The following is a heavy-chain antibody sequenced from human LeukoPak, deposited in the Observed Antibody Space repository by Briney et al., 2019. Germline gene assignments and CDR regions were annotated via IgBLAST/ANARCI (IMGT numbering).Heavy chain of an antibody. J-gene: IGHJ3*02. V-gene: IGHV4-34*01. CDR2: INHSGST. Sequence: SETLSLTCAVYGGSFSGDYWSWIRQPPGKGLEWIGEINHSGSTNYNPSLKSRVTISVDTSKNQFSLKLSSVTAADTAVYYCARARRSLIIAAAGGVTFDIWGQGTMVTVSS. CDR3: ARARRSLIIAAAGGVTFDI. D-gene: IGHD6-13*01. CDR1: GGSFSGDY.